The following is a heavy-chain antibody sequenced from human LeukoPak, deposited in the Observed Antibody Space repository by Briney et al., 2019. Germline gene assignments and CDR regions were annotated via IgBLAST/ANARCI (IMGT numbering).Heavy chain of an antibody. CDR3: ARAVRQLVDFDY. V-gene: IGHV1-2*02. J-gene: IGHJ4*02. CDR1: GYTFTDYH. Sequence: ASVKVSCKAFGYTFTDYHMHWVRQAPGQGLEWMGWINPNSGDTSYAQKFQGRVTMTRDTSTSTVYMDLSSLRSEDTAVYYCARAVRQLVDFDYWGQGTLVTVSS. CDR2: INPNSGDT. D-gene: IGHD6-13*01.